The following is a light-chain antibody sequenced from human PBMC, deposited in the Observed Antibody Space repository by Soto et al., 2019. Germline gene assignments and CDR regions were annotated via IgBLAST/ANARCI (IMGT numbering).Light chain of an antibody. J-gene: IGKJ3*01. CDR2: DAS. Sequence: EIVLTQSPATLSLSPGARATLSCRASQSVSNRLAWYQQKPVQAPRLLIFDASNRATGVPARFSGGSSGTDFTLPISSLGPEDFAVYYCQRRGSCAFYSFGPGTKVDVK. V-gene: IGKV3-11*01. CDR1: QSVSNR. CDR3: QRRGSCAFYS.